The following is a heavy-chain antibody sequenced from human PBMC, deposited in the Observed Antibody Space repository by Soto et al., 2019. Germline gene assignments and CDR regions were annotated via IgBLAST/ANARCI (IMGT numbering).Heavy chain of an antibody. J-gene: IGHJ4*02. V-gene: IGHV3-23*01. Sequence: GGSLRLSCAASGFTFSSYAMSWVRQAPGKGLEWVSAISGSGGSTYYADSVKGRFTISRDNSKNTLYLQMNSLRAEDTAVYYCAKDSRYCTNGVCFIWTQESHFDYWGQGTLVTVSS. CDR1: GFTFSSYA. D-gene: IGHD2-8*01. CDR2: ISGSGGST. CDR3: AKDSRYCTNGVCFIWTQESHFDY.